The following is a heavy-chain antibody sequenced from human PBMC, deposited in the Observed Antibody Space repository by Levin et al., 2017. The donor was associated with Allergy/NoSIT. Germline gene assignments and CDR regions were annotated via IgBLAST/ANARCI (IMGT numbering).Heavy chain of an antibody. CDR1: GFTFSTYW. CDR3: AKGGCSATSCLDY. Sequence: ASVKVSCAVSGFTFSTYWMHWVRQAPGKGLVWVSRINSGGSATDYADSVKGRFTISRDNARNTLYLQMNSLSAEDTAVYYCAKGGCSATSCLDYWGQGTLVTVSS. V-gene: IGHV3-74*01. J-gene: IGHJ4*02. D-gene: IGHD2-2*01. CDR2: INSGGSAT.